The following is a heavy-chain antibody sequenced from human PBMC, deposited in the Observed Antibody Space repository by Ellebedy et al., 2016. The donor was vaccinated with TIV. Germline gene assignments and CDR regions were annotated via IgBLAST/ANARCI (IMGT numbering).Heavy chain of an antibody. CDR1: GFTFSSYG. CDR2: ISYDGSNE. D-gene: IGHD2-21*02. Sequence: GESLKISCVVSGFTFSSYGMHWVRQAPGKGLEWVAVISYDGSNEYYADSVKGRFTISRDNSRNALYLYMNSLRTEDTAVYYCAKECARGGDCLDYWGQGTLATVSS. V-gene: IGHV3-30*18. CDR3: AKECARGGDCLDY. J-gene: IGHJ4*02.